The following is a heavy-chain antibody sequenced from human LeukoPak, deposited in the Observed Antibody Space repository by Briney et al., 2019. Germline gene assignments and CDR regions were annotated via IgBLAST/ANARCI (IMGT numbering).Heavy chain of an antibody. Sequence: SETLSLTCTVSGASISNYYWSWIRQPSRKGLECIGYVSYSGRTNHNPSLKSRVTISADTSKNQFSLKLTSVTAADTAVYYCARHERGAENLDYWGQGTLVTVSS. CDR3: ARHERGAENLDY. V-gene: IGHV4-59*08. CDR2: VSYSGRT. D-gene: IGHD1-1*01. CDR1: GASISNYY. J-gene: IGHJ4*02.